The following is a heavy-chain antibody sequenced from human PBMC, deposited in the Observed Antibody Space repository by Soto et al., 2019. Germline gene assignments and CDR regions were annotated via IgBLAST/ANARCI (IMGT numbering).Heavy chain of an antibody. CDR2: IDLSGTTT. CDR3: TKDRVPDGIYSFDY. J-gene: IGHJ4*02. Sequence: GGSLRLSCSASGFIFSDYAMNWVRQAPGKGMEWVSFIDLSGTTTEYTDSVKGRFTIFKDKSKNTVYLQMNSLTVEDAAVYYCTKDRVPDGIYSFDYWGQGALVTVSS. V-gene: IGHV3-23*03. D-gene: IGHD2-15*01. CDR1: GFIFSDYA.